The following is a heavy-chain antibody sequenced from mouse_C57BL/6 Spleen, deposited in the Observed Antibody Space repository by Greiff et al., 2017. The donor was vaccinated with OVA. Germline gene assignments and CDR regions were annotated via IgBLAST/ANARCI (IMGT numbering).Heavy chain of an antibody. CDR1: GYTFTSYW. Sequence: VQLQQPGAELVKPGASVKMSCKASGYTFTSYWITWVKQRPGQGLEWIGDIYPGSGSTNYNEKFKSKATLTVDTSSSTAYMQLSSLTSEDSAVYYCARGLYSLYYFDYWGQGTTLTVSS. CDR2: IYPGSGST. D-gene: IGHD2-1*01. V-gene: IGHV1-55*01. CDR3: ARGLYSLYYFDY. J-gene: IGHJ2*01.